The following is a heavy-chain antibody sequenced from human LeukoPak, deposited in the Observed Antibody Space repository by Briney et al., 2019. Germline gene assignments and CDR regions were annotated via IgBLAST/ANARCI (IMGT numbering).Heavy chain of an antibody. D-gene: IGHD1-1*01. CDR2: IIPIFGTA. J-gene: IGHJ4*02. CDR1: GGTFSSYA. Sequence: SVKVSCKASGGTFSSYAISWVRQAPGQGLEWMGGIIPIFGTANYAQKFQGRVTMTEDTSTDTAYMELSSLRSEDTAVYYCATQTHDRAVGLYYFDYWGQGTLVTVSS. V-gene: IGHV1-69*06. CDR3: ATQTHDRAVGLYYFDY.